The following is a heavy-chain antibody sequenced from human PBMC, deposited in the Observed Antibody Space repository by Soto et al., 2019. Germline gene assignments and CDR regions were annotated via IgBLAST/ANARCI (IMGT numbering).Heavy chain of an antibody. V-gene: IGHV1-18*01. CDR2: ISAYNGNT. CDR1: GYTFTSYG. J-gene: IGHJ5*02. D-gene: IGHD3-3*01. Sequence: GASVKVSWKASGYTFTSYGISWVRQAPGQGLEWMGWISAYNGNTNYAQKLQGRVTMTTDTSTSTAYMELRSLRSDDTAVYYCARDPSITIFGVVIAGPQFDPWGQGTLVTVSS. CDR3: ARDPSITIFGVVIAGPQFDP.